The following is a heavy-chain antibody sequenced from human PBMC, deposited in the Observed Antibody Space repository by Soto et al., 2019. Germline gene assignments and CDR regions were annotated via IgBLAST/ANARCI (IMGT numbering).Heavy chain of an antibody. CDR2: ISGSGGST. J-gene: IGHJ4*01. V-gene: IGHV3-23*01. CDR1: GFTFSSYA. D-gene: IGHD6-19*01. CDR3: AKCSPRYSSCLKAYYFDY. Sequence: EVQLLESGGGLVQPGGSLRLSCAASGFTFSSYAMSWVRQAPGNGLEWVSTISGSGGSTYYADSVKGRFTIYRDNSKNTLYLQVNSLRAEDTAVYYCAKCSPRYSSCLKAYYFDYWGHGTLVTVSS.